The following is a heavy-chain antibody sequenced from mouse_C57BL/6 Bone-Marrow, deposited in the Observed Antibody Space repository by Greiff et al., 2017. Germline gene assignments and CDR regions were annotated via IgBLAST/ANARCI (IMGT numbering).Heavy chain of an antibody. CDR1: GYAFSSSW. CDR2: IYPGDGDT. D-gene: IGHD3-2*02. CDR3: GRKSDQAHVDD. Sequence: QVQLQQSGPELVKPGASVKISCKASGYAFSSSWMNWVKQRPGKGLEWLGRIYPGDGDTNYNGQFKGKATLTADKSSSTAYMQLSSLTSEDASVYICGRKSDQAHVDDWGQGTTLTVSS. V-gene: IGHV1-82*01. J-gene: IGHJ2*01.